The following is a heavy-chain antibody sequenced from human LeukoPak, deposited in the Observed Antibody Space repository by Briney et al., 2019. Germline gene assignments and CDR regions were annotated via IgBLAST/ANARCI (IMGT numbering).Heavy chain of an antibody. CDR2: IYSGGST. CDR3: ASDWGSSSFLN. V-gene: IGHV3-53*01. J-gene: IGHJ4*02. CDR1: GFTVSSNY. Sequence: GGALRLSCAASGFTVSSNYMSWVRQAPGKGLEWVSVIYSGGSTYYADSVKGRFTISRDNSKNTLYLQMNSLRAEDTAVYYCASDWGSSSFLNWGQGTLVTVST. D-gene: IGHD2-2*01.